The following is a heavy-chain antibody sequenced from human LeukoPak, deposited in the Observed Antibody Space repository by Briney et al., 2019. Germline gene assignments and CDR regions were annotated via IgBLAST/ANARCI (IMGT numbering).Heavy chain of an antibody. Sequence: GGSLRLSCAASGFTFSSYAMSWVRQAPGKGLEWVSAISGSGGSTYYADSVKGRFTISRDNSKNTLYLQMNSLRAEDTAVCYCAKGRDCSSTSCHYYYYYYYMDAWGKGTTVTVSS. D-gene: IGHD2-2*01. CDR3: AKGRDCSSTSCHYYYYYYYMDA. CDR1: GFTFSSYA. CDR2: ISGSGGST. V-gene: IGHV3-23*01. J-gene: IGHJ6*03.